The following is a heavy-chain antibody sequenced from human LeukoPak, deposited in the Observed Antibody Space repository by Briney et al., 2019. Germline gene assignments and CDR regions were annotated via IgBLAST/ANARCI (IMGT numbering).Heavy chain of an antibody. J-gene: IGHJ4*02. CDR1: GGSFSGYY. Sequence: SETLSLTCAVYGGSFSGYYWTWIRQPPGKGLEWIGYINYSGSTNYNPSLKSRVTISVDTSKNQFSLKLNSVTAADTAVYYCARFPRYWGQGTLVIVSS. D-gene: IGHD6-6*01. CDR3: ARFPRY. V-gene: IGHV4-59*01. CDR2: INYSGST.